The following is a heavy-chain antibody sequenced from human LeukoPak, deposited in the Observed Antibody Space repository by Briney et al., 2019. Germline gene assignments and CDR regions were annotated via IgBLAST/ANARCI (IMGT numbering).Heavy chain of an antibody. CDR3: TTDLGTYYHGSQRLIPIDY. CDR2: IKSKTDGETT. J-gene: IGHJ4*02. V-gene: IGHV3-15*01. CDR1: GFTFTNAW. Sequence: GGSLRLSCVDSGFTFTNAWMSWVRQAPGKGLEWIGRIKSKTDGETTNYAEPVRGRLTISRDDSKSAVYLQMNSLKIGDTAVYYCTTDLGTYYHGSQRLIPIDYWGQGTLVTVSS. D-gene: IGHD3-10*01.